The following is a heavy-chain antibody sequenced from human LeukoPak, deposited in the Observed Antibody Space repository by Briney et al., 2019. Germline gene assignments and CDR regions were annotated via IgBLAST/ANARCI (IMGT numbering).Heavy chain of an antibody. V-gene: IGHV3-11*01. CDR1: GFTFSDYY. CDR3: ATDPTHRYCSSTSCRDAFDI. CDR2: ISSSGSTI. J-gene: IGHJ3*02. Sequence: PGGSLRLSCAASGFTFSDYYMSWIRQAPGKGLEWVSYISSSGSTIYYADSVKGRSTISRDNAKNSLYLQMNSLRAEDTAVYYCATDPTHRYCSSTSCRDAFDIWGQGTMVTVSS. D-gene: IGHD2-2*01.